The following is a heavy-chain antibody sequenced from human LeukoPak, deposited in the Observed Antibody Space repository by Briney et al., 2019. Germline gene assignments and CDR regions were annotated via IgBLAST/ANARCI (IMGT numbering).Heavy chain of an antibody. D-gene: IGHD3-10*01. Sequence: ASVKVSCKASGYTFTSYYMHWVRQAPGQGLEWMGIINPSGGSTSYAQKFQGRVTMTRHTSTSTVYMELSSLRSEDTAVYYCAREVATVWFGERKVPNYYYYGMDVWGQGTTVTVSS. CDR2: INPSGGST. J-gene: IGHJ6*02. CDR1: GYTFTSYY. CDR3: AREVATVWFGERKVPNYYYYGMDV. V-gene: IGHV1-46*01.